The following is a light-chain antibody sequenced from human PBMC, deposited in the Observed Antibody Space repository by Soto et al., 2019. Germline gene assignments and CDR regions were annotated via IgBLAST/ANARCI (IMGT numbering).Light chain of an antibody. CDR1: QSVSGW. J-gene: IGKJ2*01. Sequence: DIQRTQSPSTLSASVGDTVPVTCRASQSVSGWLAWYQQKPGEAPKLLIYDASTLQSGVPSRFSGSGSGTDFTLTISCLQSEDFATYYCQQYYSYPYTFGQGTKVDIK. CDR2: DAS. V-gene: IGKV1-5*01. CDR3: QQYYSYPYT.